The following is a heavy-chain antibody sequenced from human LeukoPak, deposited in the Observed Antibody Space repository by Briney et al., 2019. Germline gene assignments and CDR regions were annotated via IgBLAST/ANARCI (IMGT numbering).Heavy chain of an antibody. CDR3: AKDPMKKHYDILTGYYFYYFDY. J-gene: IGHJ4*02. D-gene: IGHD3-9*01. V-gene: IGHV3-23*01. CDR2: ISGSGGST. CDR1: GFTFSSYA. Sequence: GGSLRLSCAASGFTFSSYAMSWVRQAPGKGLEWVSAISGSGGSTYYADSVKGWFTISRDNSKNTLYLQMNSLRAEDTAVYYCAKDPMKKHYDILTGYYFYYFDYWGQGTLVTVSS.